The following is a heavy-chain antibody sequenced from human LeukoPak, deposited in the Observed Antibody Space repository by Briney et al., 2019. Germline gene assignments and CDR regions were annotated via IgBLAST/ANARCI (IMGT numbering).Heavy chain of an antibody. D-gene: IGHD2-2*01. Sequence: GASVKVSCKASGYTFTGYYMHWVRQAPGQGLEWMGWINPNSGGTNYAQKFQGRVTMTRDTSISTAYMEQSRLRSDDTAVYYCARDPGAGAVPAAPDYYYYYMDVWGKGTTVTVSS. V-gene: IGHV1-2*02. CDR3: ARDPGAGAVPAAPDYYYYYMDV. CDR2: INPNSGGT. CDR1: GYTFTGYY. J-gene: IGHJ6*03.